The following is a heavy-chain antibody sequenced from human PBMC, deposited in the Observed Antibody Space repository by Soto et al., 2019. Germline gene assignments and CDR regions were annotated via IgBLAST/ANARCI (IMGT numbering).Heavy chain of an antibody. V-gene: IGHV3-33*01. Sequence: HPGGSLRLSCAASGFTFSSYGMHWVRQAPGKGLEWVAVIWYDGSNKYYADSVKGRFTISRDNSKNTLYLQMNSLRAEDTAVYYCARDRVAGTLDYWGQGTLVTVSS. J-gene: IGHJ4*02. CDR3: ARDRVAGTLDY. CDR2: IWYDGSNK. CDR1: GFTFSSYG. D-gene: IGHD6-13*01.